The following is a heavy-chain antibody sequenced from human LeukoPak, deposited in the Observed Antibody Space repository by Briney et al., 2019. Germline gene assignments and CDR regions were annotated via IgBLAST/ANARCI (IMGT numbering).Heavy chain of an antibody. D-gene: IGHD3-3*02. Sequence: PGGSLRLSCATSGFTFTNYWMNWVRQAPGKGLEWMANIKQDGTDKYFVDSVKGRFTISRDNAKNALYLQMNSLRAEDTAVYYCAREKSFLEWLSTGRRDGYYMDVWGKGTTVTVSS. CDR3: AREKSFLEWLSTGRRDGYYMDV. J-gene: IGHJ6*03. CDR2: IKQDGTDK. CDR1: GFTFTNYW. V-gene: IGHV3-7*01.